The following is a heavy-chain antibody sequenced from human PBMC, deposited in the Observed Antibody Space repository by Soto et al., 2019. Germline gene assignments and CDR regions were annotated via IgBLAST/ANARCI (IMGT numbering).Heavy chain of an antibody. J-gene: IGHJ6*02. Sequence: ASVKVSCKASGYTFTGYYMHWVRQAPGQGLEWMGWINPNSGGTNYAQKFQGWVTMTRDTSISTAYMELSRLRSDDTAVYYCARGDRNTVTQPDYYYYGMDAWGQGTAVTVSS. D-gene: IGHD4-17*01. V-gene: IGHV1-2*04. CDR1: GYTFTGYY. CDR2: INPNSGGT. CDR3: ARGDRNTVTQPDYYYYGMDA.